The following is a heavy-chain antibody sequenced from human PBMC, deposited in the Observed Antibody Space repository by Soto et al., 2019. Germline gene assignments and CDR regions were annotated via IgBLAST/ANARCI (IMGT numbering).Heavy chain of an antibody. CDR3: ARGVYYYDSSGYPAYGMDV. Sequence: PGGSLRLSCAASGFTFSRYWMHWVRQAPGKGLVWVSRINSDGSSTSYADSVKGRFTIPRDNAKNTLYLQMNSLRAEDTAVYYCARGVYYYDSSGYPAYGMDVWGQGTTVTVSS. D-gene: IGHD3-22*01. J-gene: IGHJ6*02. V-gene: IGHV3-74*01. CDR2: INSDGSST. CDR1: GFTFSRYW.